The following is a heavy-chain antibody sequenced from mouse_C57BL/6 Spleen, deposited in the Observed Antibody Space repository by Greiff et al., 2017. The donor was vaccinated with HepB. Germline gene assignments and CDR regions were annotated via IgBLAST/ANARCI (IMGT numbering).Heavy chain of an antibody. D-gene: IGHD2-5*01. J-gene: IGHJ4*01. V-gene: IGHV5-4*01. CDR2: ISDGGSYT. Sequence: EVQGVESGGGLVKPGGSLKLSCAASGFTFSSYAMSWVRQTPEKRLEWVATISDGGSYTYYPDNVKGRFTISRDNAKNNLYLQMSHLKSEDTAMYYCARDSNYLYYAMDYWGQGTSVTVSS. CDR1: GFTFSSYA. CDR3: ARDSNYLYYAMDY.